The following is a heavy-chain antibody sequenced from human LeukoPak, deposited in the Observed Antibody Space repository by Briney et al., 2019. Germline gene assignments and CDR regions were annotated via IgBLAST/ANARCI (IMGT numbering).Heavy chain of an antibody. CDR3: ATSSGVVVKY. J-gene: IGHJ4*02. Sequence: GASVKVSCKASGGTFSSYAISWVRQAPGQGLEWMGGIIPIFGTANYAQRFQGRVTITADESTSTAYMALSSLRSEDTAVYYCATSSGVVVKYWGQGTLVTVSS. CDR2: IIPIFGTA. V-gene: IGHV1-69*01. D-gene: IGHD3-3*01. CDR1: GGTFSSYA.